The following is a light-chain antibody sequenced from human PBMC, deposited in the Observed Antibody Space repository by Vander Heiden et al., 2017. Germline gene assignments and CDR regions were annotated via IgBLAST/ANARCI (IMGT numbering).Light chain of an antibody. CDR3: QQRDSTPRT. CDR1: QSISSY. CDR2: AAS. Sequence: DIQMTQSPSSLSASVGDRVTITCRASQSISSYLNWYQQKPGKATKLLIYAASSLQSGVPSRFSGSGSGTDFTLTISSLQPEDFATYYCQQRDSTPRTFGGGTKVEIK. V-gene: IGKV1-39*01. J-gene: IGKJ4*01.